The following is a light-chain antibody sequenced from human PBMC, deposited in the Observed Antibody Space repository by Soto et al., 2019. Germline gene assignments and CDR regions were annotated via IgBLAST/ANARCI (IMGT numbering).Light chain of an antibody. CDR3: QQGHNWPLT. CDR1: QSINSE. V-gene: IGKV3-15*01. Sequence: EIVMTQSPATLSLSPGERAALSCRASQSINSELAWYQQKPGQPPWLLIYGASTRATGVPARFTGSESGSEFTLTISGLQSEDFAIYYCQQGHNWPLTVGQGTRLEI. J-gene: IGKJ2*01. CDR2: GAS.